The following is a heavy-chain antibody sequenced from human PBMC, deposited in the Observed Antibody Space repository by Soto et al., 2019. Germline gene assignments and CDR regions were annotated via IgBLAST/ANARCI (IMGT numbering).Heavy chain of an antibody. J-gene: IGHJ4*02. CDR3: ARDLIAARLPFDY. CDR1: GFTFSSYG. CDR2: IWYDGSNK. Sequence: GGSLRLSCAASGFTFSSYGMHWVRQAPGKGLEWVAVIWYDGSNKYYADSVKGRFTISRDNSKNTLYLQMNSLRAEDTAVYYCARDLIAARLPFDYWGQGTLVTVSS. D-gene: IGHD6-6*01. V-gene: IGHV3-33*01.